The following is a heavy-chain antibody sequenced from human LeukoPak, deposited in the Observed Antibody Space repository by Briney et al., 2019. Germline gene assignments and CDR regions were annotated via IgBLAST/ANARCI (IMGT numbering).Heavy chain of an antibody. CDR3: AMTDRYAGRPFDY. J-gene: IGHJ4*02. V-gene: IGHV1-24*01. D-gene: IGHD5-12*01. CDR2: SDPEDGEYGE. Sequence: ASVKVSCKVAGYNLIEAAINWVRQAPGKGLEWIGGSDPEDGEYGETQVAQNFQGRVTMTEDTSTDTAYMDLSSLTPEDTAVYYCAMTDRYAGRPFDYWGQGSLVTVSS. CDR1: GYNLIEAA.